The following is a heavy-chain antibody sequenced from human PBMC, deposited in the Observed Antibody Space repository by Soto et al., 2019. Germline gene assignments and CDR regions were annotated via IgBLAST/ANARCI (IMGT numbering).Heavy chain of an antibody. CDR2: ISTSGTTI. CDR1: GFAFNTYE. CDR3: ARVRPGYSYGYPNWFDP. Sequence: GGSLRLSCAASGFAFNTYEMNWVRQAPGKGLEWVSYISTSGTTIYYADSVKGRFTISRDNAKNSLYLQMNSLRAEDTAVYFCARVRPGYSYGYPNWFDPWGQGTLVTVSS. J-gene: IGHJ5*02. D-gene: IGHD5-18*01. V-gene: IGHV3-48*03.